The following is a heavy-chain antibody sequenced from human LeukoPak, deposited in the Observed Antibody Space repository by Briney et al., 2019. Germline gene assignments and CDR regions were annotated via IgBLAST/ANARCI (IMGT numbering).Heavy chain of an antibody. J-gene: IGHJ4*02. V-gene: IGHV3-7*01. CDR1: GFPFSSYW. CDR3: ARDTEAT. CDR2: IKQDGGET. Sequence: GGSLRLSCAASGFPFSSYWMAWVRQAPGKGLEWVASIKQDGGETFYVDSVKGRFTISRDNAKNSLYLQMNSLRAEDTAVYYCARDTEATWGQGTLVTVSS.